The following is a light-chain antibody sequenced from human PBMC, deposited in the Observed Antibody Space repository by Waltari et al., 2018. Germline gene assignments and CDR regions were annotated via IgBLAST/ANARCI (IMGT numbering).Light chain of an antibody. Sequence: QSVLTQPPSASGTPGQRVTISCSGRRSNIGNHYVYWYQQPPGRAPKLLIYRNNQRPSGFPYRFSGSKSGTSASLAISGLRSEDEADYYCAAWDDSLSGRVFGGGTKVTVL. J-gene: IGLJ3*02. V-gene: IGLV1-47*01. CDR3: AAWDDSLSGRV. CDR2: RNN. CDR1: RSNIGNHY.